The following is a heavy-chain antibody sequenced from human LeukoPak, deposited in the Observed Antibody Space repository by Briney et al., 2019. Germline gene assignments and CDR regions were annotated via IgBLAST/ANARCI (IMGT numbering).Heavy chain of an antibody. V-gene: IGHV4-59*01. Sequence: SETLSLTCTVSGGSISSYYWSWIRQPPGKGLEWIGYIYYSGSTNYNPSLKSRVTISVDTSQNQFSLKLSSVTAADTAVYYCARTYYYGSGSYYVPTYYFDYWGQGTLVTVSS. CDR1: GGSISSYY. CDR3: ARTYYYGSGSYYVPTYYFDY. D-gene: IGHD3-10*01. CDR2: IYYSGST. J-gene: IGHJ4*02.